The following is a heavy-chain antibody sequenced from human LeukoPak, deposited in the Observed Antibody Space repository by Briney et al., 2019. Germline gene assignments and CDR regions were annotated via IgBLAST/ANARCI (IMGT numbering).Heavy chain of an antibody. J-gene: IGHJ3*02. Sequence: GGSLRLSCAASGFTFSNTWMSWVRQAPGKGLEWVSDISGSGGNTYYADSVKGRFTLSRDTSKNTLYLKMNSLSAEDTAEYYCAKDLRYSGTSTVNDAFDICGQGTMVTVSS. V-gene: IGHV3-23*01. CDR1: GFTFSNTW. CDR2: ISGSGGNT. CDR3: AKDLRYSGTSTVNDAFDI. D-gene: IGHD1-26*01.